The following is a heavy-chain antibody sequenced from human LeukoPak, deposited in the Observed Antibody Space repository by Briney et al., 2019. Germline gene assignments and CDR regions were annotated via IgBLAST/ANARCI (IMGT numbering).Heavy chain of an antibody. Sequence: GGSLRLSCAASGFTFSSYAMHWVRQAPGKGLEWVAVISFDGSNKHYADSVKGRFTISRDNSENTLYLQMNSLRAEDTAVYYCAKYSSSSYWGQGTLVTVSS. CDR1: GFTFSSYA. CDR2: ISFDGSNK. J-gene: IGHJ4*02. V-gene: IGHV3-30-3*01. CDR3: AKYSSSSY. D-gene: IGHD6-13*01.